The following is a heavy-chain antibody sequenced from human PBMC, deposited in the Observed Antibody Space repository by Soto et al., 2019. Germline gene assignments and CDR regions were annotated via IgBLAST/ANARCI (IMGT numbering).Heavy chain of an antibody. J-gene: IGHJ5*02. Sequence: SETLSLTCTVSGGSIIRSNYYWGWSRQPPGKGLEWIASIYYSGNTYFNPSLKSRVTISTDTSNNQFSLKLSSVTAADTAVYYYDSSGYYVNNWFDPWGQGTLVTVSS. V-gene: IGHV4-39*01. CDR2: IYYSGNT. D-gene: IGHD3-22*01. CDR3: DSSGYYVNNWFDP. CDR1: GGSIIRSNYY.